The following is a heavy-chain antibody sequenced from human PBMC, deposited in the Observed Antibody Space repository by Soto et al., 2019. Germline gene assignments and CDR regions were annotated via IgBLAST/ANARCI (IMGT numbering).Heavy chain of an antibody. Sequence: QVQLVESGGGVVQPGRSLRLSCAASGFTFSSYAIHWVRQAPGKGLEWVAVISYDARNKYYADSVKGRFTISRDNSKNTLHLQMNSLRAEDTAVYYCARGYSGVAAARDYWGQGTLVTVSS. CDR3: ARGYSGVAAARDY. V-gene: IGHV3-30*04. D-gene: IGHD6-25*01. CDR2: ISYDARNK. J-gene: IGHJ4*02. CDR1: GFTFSSYA.